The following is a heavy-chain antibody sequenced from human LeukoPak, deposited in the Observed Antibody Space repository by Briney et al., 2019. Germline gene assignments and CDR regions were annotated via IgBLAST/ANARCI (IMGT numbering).Heavy chain of an antibody. J-gene: IGHJ4*02. CDR1: AGSISSDNW. CDR3: ASRRYYDSTGYFPY. V-gene: IGHV4-4*02. CDR2: IYQRGSP. D-gene: IGHD3-22*01. Sequence: PSGTLSLTCGVSAGSISSDNWWSWIRQPPGKGLEWIGEIYQRGSPNYNPSLKSRVTISVDKSKNQFSLKLSSVSAADTAVYYCASRRYYDSTGYFPYWGQGTLVTVSS.